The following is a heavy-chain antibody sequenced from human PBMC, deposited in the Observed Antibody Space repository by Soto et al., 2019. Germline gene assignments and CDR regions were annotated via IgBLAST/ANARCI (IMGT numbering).Heavy chain of an antibody. J-gene: IGHJ4*02. Sequence: QVQLVQSGAEVKKPGASVKVSCKASGYTFTSYAMHWVRQAPGQRLAWMGWINAGNGNTKYSQKFQGRVTITRDTSASTAYMELSSLRSEDTAVYHCASARYCTNGVCYYGAIDYWGQGTLVTVSS. CDR3: ASARYCTNGVCYYGAIDY. CDR1: GYTFTSYA. CDR2: INAGNGNT. V-gene: IGHV1-3*01. D-gene: IGHD2-8*01.